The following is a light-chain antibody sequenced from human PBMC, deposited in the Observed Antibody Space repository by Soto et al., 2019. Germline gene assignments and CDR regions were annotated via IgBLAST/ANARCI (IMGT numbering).Light chain of an antibody. CDR2: DDS. Sequence: QSVLTQPPSVSAAPGQKVTISCSGSSSNIGGNSVSWYQQLPGTAPKLLIYDDSKRPSGIPDRFSGSKSGTSATLGITGFQTGDEADYYCGSWDSSLSAHVFGTGTKVTVL. CDR3: GSWDSSLSAHV. J-gene: IGLJ1*01. CDR1: SSNIGGNS. V-gene: IGLV1-51*01.